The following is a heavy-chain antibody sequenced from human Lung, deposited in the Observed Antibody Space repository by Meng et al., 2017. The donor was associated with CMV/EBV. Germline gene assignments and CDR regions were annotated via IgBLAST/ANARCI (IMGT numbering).Heavy chain of an antibody. J-gene: IGHJ5*02. Sequence: ASXXVSCKASGYTFTGYYIHWVRQAPGEGLEWRGWINPDSGGTNFAQKFQDRVNMTRDPSITTGYMELIRLRSDDTGVYYCAREVKYLDFWGCHGRGQNLFEPWGQGXLVTVSS. V-gene: IGHV1-2*02. CDR1: GYTFTGYY. CDR2: INPDSGGT. CDR3: AREVKYLDFWGCHGRGQNLFEP. D-gene: IGHD3-3*01.